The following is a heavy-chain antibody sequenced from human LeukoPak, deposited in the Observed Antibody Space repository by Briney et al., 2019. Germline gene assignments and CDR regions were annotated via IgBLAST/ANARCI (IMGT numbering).Heavy chain of an antibody. J-gene: IGHJ4*02. D-gene: IGHD2-21*02. V-gene: IGHV3-48*01. CDR1: GFTFNAFG. CDR2: IGTTSGAI. CDR3: ARFRTWGDKAFDY. Sequence: GGSLRLSCAASGFTFNAFGINWVRQAPGKGLEWVSYIGTTSGAIYYADSVKGRFTISRDSAKNSLYLQMNSLRAEDTAVYYCARFRTWGDKAFDYWGQGTLVTVSS.